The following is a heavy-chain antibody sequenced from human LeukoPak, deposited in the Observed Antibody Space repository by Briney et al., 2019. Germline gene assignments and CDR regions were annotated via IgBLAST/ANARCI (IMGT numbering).Heavy chain of an antibody. CDR1: GFTLSSYA. CDR2: ISDSGNT. Sequence: GGSLRLSCAASGFTLSSYAMSRVRQAPGKGLEWVSAISDSGNTYHADSVKGRFTISRDSSKNTLFLQMNRLRPEDAAVYYCAKAPVTTCRGAYCYPFDYWGQGTLVTVSS. V-gene: IGHV3-23*01. J-gene: IGHJ4*02. D-gene: IGHD2-21*01. CDR3: AKAPVTTCRGAYCYPFDY.